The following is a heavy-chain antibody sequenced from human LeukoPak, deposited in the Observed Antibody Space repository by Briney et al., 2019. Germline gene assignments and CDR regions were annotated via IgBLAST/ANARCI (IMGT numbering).Heavy chain of an antibody. Sequence: ASVKVSCKASGYTFTSYGISWVRQAPGQGLEWMGWISAYNGNTNYAQKLQDRVTMTTDTSTSTAYMELRSLRSDDTAVYYCARDFYSNYDYYYYGMDVWGQGTTVTVSS. V-gene: IGHV1-18*01. CDR2: ISAYNGNT. CDR3: ARDFYSNYDYYYYGMDV. CDR1: GYTFTSYG. J-gene: IGHJ6*02. D-gene: IGHD4-11*01.